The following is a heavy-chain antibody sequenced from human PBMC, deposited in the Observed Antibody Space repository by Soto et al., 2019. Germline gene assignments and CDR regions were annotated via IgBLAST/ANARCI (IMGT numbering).Heavy chain of an antibody. CDR3: ARTADDSYWFDP. D-gene: IGHD1-1*01. Sequence: QVQLHESGPGLVKPSQTLSLTCTVSGGSISSGDYYWSWIRQPPGKGLEWIGYIYYSGSTYYNPSLTRPVTISLDTSKNQFSLKLSSVTAADTAVYYCARTADDSYWFDPWGQGTLVTVSS. V-gene: IGHV4-30-4*01. CDR1: GGSISSGDYY. J-gene: IGHJ5*02. CDR2: IYYSGST.